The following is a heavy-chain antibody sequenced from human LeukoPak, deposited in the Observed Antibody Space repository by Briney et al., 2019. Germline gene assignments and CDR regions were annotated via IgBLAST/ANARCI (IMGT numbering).Heavy chain of an antibody. Sequence: SETLSLTCTVSGGSIITYYWSWIRQPPGKGLEWIGYIHHSGSTTYNPSLKSRVTMSIDMSKNHFSLKLTSVTAADTAVYYCARQSRYSDSSGYFSDDYWGQGTLVTVSS. V-gene: IGHV4-59*08. CDR1: GGSIITYY. D-gene: IGHD3-22*01. J-gene: IGHJ4*02. CDR3: ARQSRYSDSSGYFSDDY. CDR2: IHHSGST.